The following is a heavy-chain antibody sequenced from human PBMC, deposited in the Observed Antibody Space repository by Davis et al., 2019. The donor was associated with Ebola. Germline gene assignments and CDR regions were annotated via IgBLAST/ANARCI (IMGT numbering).Heavy chain of an antibody. J-gene: IGHJ4*02. CDR3: TRSGPDY. D-gene: IGHD6-25*01. V-gene: IGHV3-23*01. Sequence: GGSLRLSCAASGFAFNTYAMTWVRQPPGKGLNWVSTISGSDAGTYYADSVKGRFTISRDDSKNTAYLQMNSLKTEDTAVYYCTRSGPDYWGQGTLVTVSS. CDR2: ISGSDAGT. CDR1: GFAFNTYA.